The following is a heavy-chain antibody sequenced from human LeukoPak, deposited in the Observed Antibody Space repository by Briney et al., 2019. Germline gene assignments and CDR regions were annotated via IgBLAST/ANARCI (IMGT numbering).Heavy chain of an antibody. CDR1: GGSSSSSSYY. CDR2: IHDSGST. CDR3: ARDPWRRLDY. D-gene: IGHD3-3*01. J-gene: IGHJ4*02. Sequence: PSETLSLTCSVSGGSSSSSSYYWGWIRQPPGKGLEWIGSIHDSGSTNYNPSLKSRVTISVDTSKNQFSLKLSSVTAADTALYYCARDPWRRLDYWGQGTLVTVSS. V-gene: IGHV4-39*07.